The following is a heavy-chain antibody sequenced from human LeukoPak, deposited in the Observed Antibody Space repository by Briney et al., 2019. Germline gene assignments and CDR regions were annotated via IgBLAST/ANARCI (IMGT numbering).Heavy chain of an antibody. V-gene: IGHV5-10-1*01. CDR1: GYSFTSYW. CDR3: ARLREWVSNDY. CDR2: IDSSDSYT. J-gene: IGHJ4*02. Sequence: GESLRISCKGSGYSFTSYWISWVRQMPRKGLEWMGRIDSSDSYTNYSPSFQCHVTISADKSISTAYLQRSSLKASDTAMYYCARLREWVSNDYWGQGTLVTVSS. D-gene: IGHD1-26*01.